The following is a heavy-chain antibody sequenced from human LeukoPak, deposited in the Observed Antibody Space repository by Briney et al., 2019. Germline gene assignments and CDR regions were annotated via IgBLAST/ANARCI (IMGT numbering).Heavy chain of an antibody. Sequence: ASVKVSCKASGYTFTSYAMHWVRQAPGQRLEWMGWINAGNGNTKYSQKFRGRVTITRDTSASTAYMELSSLRSDATAVYYCARVEDSSSASYYFDYWGQGTLVTVSS. D-gene: IGHD6-6*01. V-gene: IGHV1-3*01. CDR3: ARVEDSSSASYYFDY. J-gene: IGHJ4*02. CDR1: GYTFTSYA. CDR2: INAGNGNT.